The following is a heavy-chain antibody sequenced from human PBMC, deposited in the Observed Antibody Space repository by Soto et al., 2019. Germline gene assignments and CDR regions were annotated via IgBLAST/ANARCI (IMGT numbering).Heavy chain of an antibody. CDR3: AKAGGRLSTPFDP. CDR1: GFTFSNYG. J-gene: IGHJ5*02. CDR2: ILYDGRNK. V-gene: IGHV3-30*18. Sequence: QVQLVESGGGVVQPGRSLRLSCAASGFTFSNYGMHWVRQAPGKGLEWVAVILYDGRNKYYADSVKGRFTISRDNSKNTVYLQMNSLRPEDTAVYYCAKAGGRLSTPFDPWGQGTLVTVSS. D-gene: IGHD1-26*01.